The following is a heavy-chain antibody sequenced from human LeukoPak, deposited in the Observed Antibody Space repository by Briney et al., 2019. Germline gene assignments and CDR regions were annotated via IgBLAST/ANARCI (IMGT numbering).Heavy chain of an antibody. CDR2: IYYSGST. CDR3: ARGGGVAGYYYYYYMDV. D-gene: IGHD6-19*01. CDR1: GGSISSYY. J-gene: IGHJ6*03. Sequence: MSSETLSLTCTVSGGSISSYYWSWIRQPPGKGLEWIGYIYYSGSTNYNPSPKSRVTISVDTSKNQFSLKLSSVTAADTAVYYCARGGGVAGYYYYYYMDVWGKGTTVTISS. V-gene: IGHV4-59*01.